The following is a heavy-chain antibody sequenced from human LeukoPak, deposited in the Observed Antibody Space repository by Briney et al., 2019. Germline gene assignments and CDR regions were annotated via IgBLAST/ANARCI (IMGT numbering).Heavy chain of an antibody. V-gene: IGHV1-46*02. CDR2: INPNDDST. Sequence: ASVKVSFKASGYTFNNYDMHWVRQAPGQGLEWMGIINPNDDSTSYAQKFQGRVTMTRDTSTSTVYVELSSLRSEDTAVYYCARGLRTSGYSHWGQGTLVTVSS. J-gene: IGHJ4*02. D-gene: IGHD3-22*01. CDR3: ARGLRTSGYSH. CDR1: GYTFNNYD.